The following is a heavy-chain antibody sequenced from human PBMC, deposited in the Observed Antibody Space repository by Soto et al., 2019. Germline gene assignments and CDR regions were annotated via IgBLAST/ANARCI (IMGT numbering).Heavy chain of an antibody. CDR1: GYTFTSYG. V-gene: IGHV1-18*01. D-gene: IGHD6-13*01. Sequence: EASVKVSCKASGYTFTSYGISWVRQAPGQGLEWMGWISAYNGNTNYAQKLQGRVTMTTDTSTSTAYMELRSLRSDDTAVYYCARDLGGQQLDYYYYGMDVWGQGTTVTVSS. CDR3: ARDLGGQQLDYYYYGMDV. J-gene: IGHJ6*02. CDR2: ISAYNGNT.